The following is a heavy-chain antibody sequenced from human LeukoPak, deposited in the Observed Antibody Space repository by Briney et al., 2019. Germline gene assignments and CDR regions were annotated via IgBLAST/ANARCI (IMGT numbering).Heavy chain of an antibody. J-gene: IGHJ4*02. CDR3: ARGPTIGFFDY. CDR2: IYYSGST. D-gene: IGHD5-24*01. CDR1: GGSISSYY. Sequence: SETLSLTCTVSGGSISSYYWSWIRQPPGKGLEWIGYIYYSGSTNYNPTLKSRVTISVDTSKNQFSLKLSSVTAADTAVYYCARGPTIGFFDYWGQGTLVTVSS. V-gene: IGHV4-59*01.